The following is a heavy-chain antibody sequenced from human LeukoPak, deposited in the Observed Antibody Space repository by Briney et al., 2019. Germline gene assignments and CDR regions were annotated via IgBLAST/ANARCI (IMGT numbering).Heavy chain of an antibody. CDR1: GYTFTGYY. CDR2: IHPNSGGT. D-gene: IGHD4-17*01. CDR3: ARAPTGAWFDP. V-gene: IGHV1-2*02. J-gene: IGHJ5*02. Sequence: PAASVKVSCKASGYTFTGYYLHWVRQAPGQGLEWMGWIHPNSGGTSYAQKLQGRVTMTTDTSTSTAYMELRSLRSDDTAVYYCARAPTGAWFDPWGQGTLVTVSS.